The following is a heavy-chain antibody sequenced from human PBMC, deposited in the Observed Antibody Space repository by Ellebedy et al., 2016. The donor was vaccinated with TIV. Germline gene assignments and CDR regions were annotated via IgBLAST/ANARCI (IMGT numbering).Heavy chain of an antibody. CDR2: YDGSNK. Sequence: GGSLRLSCAASGFSFSSHTMHWVRQSPGKGLEWVAYDGSNKNYADSVKGRFTISRDNSKSTLYLQMNSLRAEDTAVYYCARGDDFWSGYYDYWGQGTLVTVSS. V-gene: IGHV3-30-3*01. D-gene: IGHD3-3*01. CDR3: ARGDDFWSGYYDY. CDR1: GFSFSSHT. J-gene: IGHJ4*02.